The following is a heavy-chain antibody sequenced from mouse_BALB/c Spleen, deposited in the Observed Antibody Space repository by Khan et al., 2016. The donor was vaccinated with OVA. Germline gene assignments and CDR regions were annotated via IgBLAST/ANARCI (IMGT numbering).Heavy chain of an antibody. D-gene: IGHD2-4*01. Sequence: EVKLLESGPSLVKPSQTLSLTCSVTGDSITSGYWNWIRKFPGNKLEYMGYISYSGSTYYNPSLKSRISITRDTSKNQYYLQLNSVTTEDTATYYCARYVDDYRYFDYWGQGTTLTVSS. J-gene: IGHJ2*01. CDR1: GDSITSGY. CDR3: ARYVDDYRYFDY. CDR2: ISYSGST. V-gene: IGHV3-8*02.